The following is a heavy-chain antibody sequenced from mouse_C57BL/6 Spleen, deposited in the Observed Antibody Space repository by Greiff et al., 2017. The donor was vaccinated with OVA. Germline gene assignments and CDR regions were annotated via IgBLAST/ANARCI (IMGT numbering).Heavy chain of an antibody. CDR2: IYWDDDK. CDR3: ARRGGYYLYFDY. D-gene: IGHD1-1*02. V-gene: IGHV8-12*01. Sequence: QVTLKASGPGILQSSQTLSLTCSFSGFSLSTSGMGVSWIRQPSGKGLEWLAHIYWDDDKRSNPSLKSRLTISKDTSRNQVYLKITSVDTADTATYYGARRGGYYLYFDYWGQGTTLTVSS. J-gene: IGHJ2*01. CDR1: GFSLSTSGMG.